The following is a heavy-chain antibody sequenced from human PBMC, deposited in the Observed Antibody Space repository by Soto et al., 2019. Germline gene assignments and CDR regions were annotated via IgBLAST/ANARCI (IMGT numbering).Heavy chain of an antibody. CDR3: ARAPPRRYCSSTSCYAYFDY. V-gene: IGHV4-34*01. Sequence: QVQLQQWGAGLLKPSETLSLTCAVYGGSFSGYYWSWIRQPPGKGLEWIGEINHSGSTNYNPSLKGRVTLSVDTSKNQLSLKLSAVTAADTAVYYCARAPPRRYCSSTSCYAYFDYWGQGTLVTVSS. D-gene: IGHD2-2*01. CDR1: GGSFSGYY. J-gene: IGHJ4*02. CDR2: INHSGST.